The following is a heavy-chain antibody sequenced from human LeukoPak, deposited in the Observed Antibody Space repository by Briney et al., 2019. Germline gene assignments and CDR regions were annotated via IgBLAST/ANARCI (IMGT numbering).Heavy chain of an antibody. J-gene: IGHJ5*02. CDR3: ARDPPVGLWFGDRRWAWFDP. V-gene: IGHV4-4*02. D-gene: IGHD3-10*01. CDR2: IYHSGST. Sequence: SGTLSLTCAVSGGSISSSNWWNWVRQPPGKGLEWIGEIYHSGSTNYNPSLKSRVTISVDTSKNQFSLKLSSVTAADTAVYYCARDPPVGLWFGDRRWAWFDPWGQGTLVTVSS. CDR1: GGSISSSNW.